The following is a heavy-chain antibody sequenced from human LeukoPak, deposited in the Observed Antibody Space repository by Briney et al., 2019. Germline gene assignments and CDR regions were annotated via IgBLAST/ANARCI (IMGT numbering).Heavy chain of an antibody. J-gene: IGHJ4*02. CDR2: ISYDGSNK. D-gene: IGHD6-13*01. CDR3: AKESTAAVPDY. CDR1: GFTFSSYG. Sequence: PGGSLRLSCAASGFTFSSYGMHWVRQAPGRGLEWVAVISYDGSNKYYADSVKGRFTISRDSSKNTVFLQMNGLRGDDTAVYYCAKESTAAVPDYRGQGTLVTVSS. V-gene: IGHV3-30*18.